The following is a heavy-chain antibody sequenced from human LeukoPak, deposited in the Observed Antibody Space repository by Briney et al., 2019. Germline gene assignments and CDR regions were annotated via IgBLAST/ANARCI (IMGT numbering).Heavy chain of an antibody. Sequence: PGGSLRLSCAASGFTFSSFSMAWVRQAPGKGPEWVSYISSSRTSIYYADSVKGRFTISRDNAKNSLYLQMNSLRVEDTAVYYCARECSSTICYEFDPWGQGTLVTVSS. D-gene: IGHD2-2*01. V-gene: IGHV3-21*01. CDR2: ISSSRTSI. CDR3: ARECSSTICYEFDP. CDR1: GFTFSSFS. J-gene: IGHJ5*02.